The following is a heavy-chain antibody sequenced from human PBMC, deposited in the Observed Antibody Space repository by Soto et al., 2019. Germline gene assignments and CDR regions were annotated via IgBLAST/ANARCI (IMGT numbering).Heavy chain of an antibody. CDR3: ASTITIFGVVNSKSQYFQH. CDR2: IYHSGST. D-gene: IGHD3-3*01. CDR1: GGSISSGGYS. V-gene: IGHV4-30-2*01. Sequence: SETLSLTCAVSGGSISSGGYSWSWIRQPPGKGLEWIGYIYHSGSTYYNPSLKSRVTISVDMSKNQLSQKLSSVTAADTAVYSCASTITIFGVVNSKSQYFQHWGQGTLVTVSS. J-gene: IGHJ1*01.